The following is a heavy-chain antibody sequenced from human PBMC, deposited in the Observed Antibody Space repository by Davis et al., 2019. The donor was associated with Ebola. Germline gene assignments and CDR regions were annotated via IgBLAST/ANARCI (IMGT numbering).Heavy chain of an antibody. CDR2: INRDGSTT. CDR3: ATLPGYN. V-gene: IGHV3-74*03. J-gene: IGHJ4*02. D-gene: IGHD5-24*01. CDR1: GFTFSSYW. Sequence: HTGGSLRLSCAASGFTFSSYWMHWVRQAPGKGLVWVSCINRDGSTTTYADSVKGRFTISRDNAKNTLYLQMNNLRVEDTAVYYCATLPGYNWGQGTLVTVS.